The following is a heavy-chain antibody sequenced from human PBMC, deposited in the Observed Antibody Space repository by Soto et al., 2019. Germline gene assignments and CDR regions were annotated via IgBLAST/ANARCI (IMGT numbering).Heavy chain of an antibody. J-gene: IGHJ5*01. D-gene: IGHD2-15*01. CDR1: GFTFTSYA. Sequence: EVQLLESGVGLVQPGGSLRLSCVASGFTFTSYAMTWVRQLPGKGLEWVSSVTNTGGITHYANSVKGRFTISRDNSKNTVYLQMNSLRAEDTAIYYCAKIYRSCTYSNCYSRSPPDSWGQGTLVTVSA. CDR2: VTNTGGIT. V-gene: IGHV3-23*01. CDR3: AKIYRSCTYSNCYSRSPPDS.